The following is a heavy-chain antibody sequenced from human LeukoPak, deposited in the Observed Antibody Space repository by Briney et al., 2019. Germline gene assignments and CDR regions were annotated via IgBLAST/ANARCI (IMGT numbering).Heavy chain of an antibody. J-gene: IGHJ4*02. Sequence: GGSLRLSCAASGFTFSYNWMSWVRQAPGKGLEWVANIKQDGSDKYYVDSVKGRFTISRDNAKNSLYLQMNSLRAEDTAVYFCARDKSRSLLDYWGQGTLVTVSS. D-gene: IGHD6-13*01. CDR3: ARDKSRSLLDY. CDR2: IKQDGSDK. V-gene: IGHV3-7*05. CDR1: GFTFSYNW.